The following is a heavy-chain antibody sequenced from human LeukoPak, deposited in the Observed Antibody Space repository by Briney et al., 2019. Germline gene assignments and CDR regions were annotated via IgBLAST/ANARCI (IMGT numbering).Heavy chain of an antibody. Sequence: SDTLSLTCTVSGGSISSYYWSWIRQPAGTGLEWIGRIYTSGSTNYNPSLTSRVTMSVDTSKNQFSLKLSAVTAADTAVYYCARDGVVPAADRFDPWGQETLVGDCS. D-gene: IGHD2-2*01. CDR3: ARDGVVPAADRFDP. CDR1: GGSISSYY. CDR2: IYTSGST. J-gene: IGHJ5*02. V-gene: IGHV4-4*07.